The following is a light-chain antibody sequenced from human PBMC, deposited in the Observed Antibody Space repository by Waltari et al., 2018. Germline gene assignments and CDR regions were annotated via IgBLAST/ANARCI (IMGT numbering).Light chain of an antibody. CDR1: KLGDKY. CDR2: QDS. V-gene: IGLV3-1*01. J-gene: IGLJ2*01. CDR3: QAWDSSTAE. Sequence: SYELTQPPSVSVSPGQTASITCSGDKLGDKYACWYQQKPGPSPVLVIYQDSKRPSGFPERFSVSNSGNTATLTLSGTQAMDEADYYCQAWDSSTAEFGGGTKLTVL.